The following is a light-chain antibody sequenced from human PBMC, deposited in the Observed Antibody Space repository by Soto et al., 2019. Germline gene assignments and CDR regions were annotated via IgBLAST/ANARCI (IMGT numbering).Light chain of an antibody. J-gene: IGLJ1*01. CDR3: SSYTSSNTFYV. V-gene: IGLV2-14*01. Sequence: QSALTQPASVSGSPGQSITISCTGTSSDVGGYNYVSWYQQHPGRAPKVIIYDVTNRPSGVSNRFSGSKSGNTASLTISGLQTEDEGDYYCSSYTSSNTFYVFGTGTKVTVL. CDR1: SSDVGGYNY. CDR2: DVT.